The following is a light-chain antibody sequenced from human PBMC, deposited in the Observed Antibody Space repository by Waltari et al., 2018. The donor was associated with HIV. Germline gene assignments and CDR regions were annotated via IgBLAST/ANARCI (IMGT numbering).Light chain of an antibody. V-gene: IGLV3-25*03. CDR1: ALSMQY. CDR2: KDS. Sequence: SYELTQPPSLSVSPGQTARITCSGDALSMQYGYWYQQKPGQAPVLVRYKDSERSSGIPERVSGSSSGTTVTLTISGAQAEDEAAYFCQSTDRSGSYIIFGGGTKLTVL. J-gene: IGLJ2*01. CDR3: QSTDRSGSYII.